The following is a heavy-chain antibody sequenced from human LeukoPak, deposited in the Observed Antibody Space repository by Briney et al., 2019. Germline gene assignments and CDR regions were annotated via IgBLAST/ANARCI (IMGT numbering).Heavy chain of an antibody. CDR1: GFTFSNYW. CDR3: ARDYTTMVRGPNWFDP. D-gene: IGHD3-10*01. CDR2: LNSDGSST. V-gene: IGHV3-74*01. Sequence: GGSLRLSCAASGFTFSNYWMHWVRQAPGKGLVWVSRLNSDGSSTNYADSVKGRFTISRDNAKNSLYLQMNSLRAEDTAVYYCARDYTTMVRGPNWFDPWGQGTLVTVSS. J-gene: IGHJ5*02.